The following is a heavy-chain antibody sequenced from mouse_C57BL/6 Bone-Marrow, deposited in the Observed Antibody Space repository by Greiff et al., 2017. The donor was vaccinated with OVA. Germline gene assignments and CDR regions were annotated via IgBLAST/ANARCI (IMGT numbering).Heavy chain of an antibody. CDR2: ISAHLCCT. J-gene: IGHJ1*03. Sequence: QVQLQQPGAELVKPGASVKLSCKASGYTFTSYWMHWVKQRHGPCIEWIGRISAHLCCTKHNEKFKSKATLTVDKPSSTAYMQLSSLTSEDSAVYYCARKGYYGSSYDVWGTGTTVTVSS. CDR3: ARKGYYGSSYDV. V-gene: IGHV1-72*01. CDR1: GYTFTSYW. D-gene: IGHD1-1*01.